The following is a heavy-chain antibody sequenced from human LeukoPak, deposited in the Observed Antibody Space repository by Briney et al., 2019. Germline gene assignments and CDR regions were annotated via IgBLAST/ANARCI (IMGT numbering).Heavy chain of an antibody. CDR2: IYYSGST. CDR1: GGSISSSSYY. CDR3: ARGRDGDYPLYYFDY. J-gene: IGHJ4*02. Sequence: SETLSLTCTVSGGSISSSSYYWGWIRQPPGKGLEWIGYIYYSGSTNYNPSLKSRVTISVDKSKNQFSLKLSAVTAADTAVYYCARGRDGDYPLYYFDYWGQGTLVTVSS. V-gene: IGHV4-61*05. D-gene: IGHD4-17*01.